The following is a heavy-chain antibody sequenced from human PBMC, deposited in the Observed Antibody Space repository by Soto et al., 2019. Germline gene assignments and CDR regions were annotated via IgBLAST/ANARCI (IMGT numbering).Heavy chain of an antibody. J-gene: IGHJ2*01. CDR2: ISAYNGDT. V-gene: IGHV1-18*01. D-gene: IGHD6-6*01. Sequence: ASAKVSCKASGYTFTSYGICCVRQAPGQGLEWMGWISAYNGDTNYAQKLQGRVTMTTDTSTSTAYMELRSLRSDDTAVYYCARLSSSSSWYFDLWGRGTLVTVSS. CDR1: GYTFTSYG. CDR3: ARLSSSSSWYFDL.